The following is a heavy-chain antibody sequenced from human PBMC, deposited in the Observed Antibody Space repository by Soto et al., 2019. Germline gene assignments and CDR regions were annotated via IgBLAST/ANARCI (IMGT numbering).Heavy chain of an antibody. CDR1: GFTFDDYA. D-gene: IGHD5-12*01. J-gene: IGHJ3*02. V-gene: IGHV3-9*01. Sequence: EVQLVESGGGLVQPGRSLRLSCAASGFTFDDYAMHWVRQAPGKGLEWVSGISWNSGSIGYADSVKGRFTISRDNAKNSRDLQMNSLRAEDTALYYCAKDIDPLATIDAFDIWGQGTMVTVS. CDR2: ISWNSGSI. CDR3: AKDIDPLATIDAFDI.